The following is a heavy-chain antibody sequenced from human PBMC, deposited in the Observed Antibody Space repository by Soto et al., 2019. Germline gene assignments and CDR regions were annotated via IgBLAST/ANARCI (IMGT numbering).Heavy chain of an antibody. V-gene: IGHV3-7*04. Sequence: PGGSLRLSCVASGFSITTYWMNWVRQAPGKGLEWVANIKQDGSEKYYVDSVKGRFTISRDNAKNSLYLQMNSLRAEDTAVYYCARSYSGYEPNYWGQGTLVTVSS. J-gene: IGHJ4*02. D-gene: IGHD5-12*01. CDR3: ARSYSGYEPNY. CDR1: GFSITTYW. CDR2: IKQDGSEK.